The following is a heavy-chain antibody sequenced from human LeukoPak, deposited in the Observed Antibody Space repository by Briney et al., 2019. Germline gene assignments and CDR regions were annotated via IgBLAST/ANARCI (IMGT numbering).Heavy chain of an antibody. CDR3: AREEGRWLQSRAFDI. Sequence: ASETMSLTCTVSGGPISSSSYYWGWIRQPPGKGLEWIWSIYYSGSTYYNPSLMSRLTRSVHTSKNPFSLKLNSVPAADTAVYYCAREEGRWLQSRAFDIWGQGTMVTVSS. J-gene: IGHJ3*02. D-gene: IGHD5-24*01. CDR1: GGPISSSSYY. V-gene: IGHV4-39*07. CDR2: IYYSGST.